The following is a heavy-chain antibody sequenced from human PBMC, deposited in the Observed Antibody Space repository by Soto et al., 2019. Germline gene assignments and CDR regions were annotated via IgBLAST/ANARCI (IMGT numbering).Heavy chain of an antibody. J-gene: IGHJ6*02. Sequence: QVQLVESGGGVVQPGRSLRLSCAASGFTFSSYAMHWVRQAPGKGLEWVAVISYDGSNKYYADSVKGRFTISRDNSKNTLYLQMNSLRAEDTAVYYCARDGPRIAARTKYYYYYGMDVWGQGTTVTVSS. CDR1: GFTFSSYA. D-gene: IGHD6-6*01. V-gene: IGHV3-30-3*01. CDR2: ISYDGSNK. CDR3: ARDGPRIAARTKYYYYYGMDV.